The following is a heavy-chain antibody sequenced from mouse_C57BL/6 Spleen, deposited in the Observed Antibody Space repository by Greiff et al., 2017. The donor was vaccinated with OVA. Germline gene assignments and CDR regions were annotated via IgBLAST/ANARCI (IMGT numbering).Heavy chain of an antibody. CDR2: ISYDGSN. J-gene: IGHJ2*01. CDR1: GYSITSGYY. Sequence: EVKLVESGPGLVKPSQSLSLTCSVTGYSITSGYYWNWIRQFPGNKLEWMGYISYDGSNNSNPSLKNRISITRDTSKNQFFLKLNSVTTEDTATYYCAKSFDYWGQGTTLTVSS. V-gene: IGHV3-6*01. CDR3: AKSFDY.